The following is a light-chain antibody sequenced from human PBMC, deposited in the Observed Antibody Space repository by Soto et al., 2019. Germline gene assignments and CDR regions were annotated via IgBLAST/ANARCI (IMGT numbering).Light chain of an antibody. CDR2: KAY. V-gene: IGKV1-5*03. Sequence: DIPMTQSPSTLSGSVGDRVTITCRASQTISSWLAWYQQKPGKAPKLLIYKAYTLKSGVPSRFSGRGSGTEFTLTISSLQPDDFATYYCKHYNSYSEAFGQGTKVELK. CDR3: KHYNSYSEA. J-gene: IGKJ1*01. CDR1: QTISSW.